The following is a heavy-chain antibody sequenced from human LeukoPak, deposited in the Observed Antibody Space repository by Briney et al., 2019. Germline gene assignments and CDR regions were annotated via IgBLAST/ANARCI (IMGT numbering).Heavy chain of an antibody. J-gene: IGHJ3*02. D-gene: IGHD3-10*01. V-gene: IGHV3-21*01. CDR2: ISSSSSYI. Sequence: PGGSLRLSCAASGFTFSSYSMNWVRQAPGKGLEWVSSISSSSSYIYYADSVKGRFTIPRDNAKNSLYLQMNSLRAEDTAVYYCARDRTILWFGELLYHDAFDIWGQGTMVTVSS. CDR1: GFTFSSYS. CDR3: ARDRTILWFGELLYHDAFDI.